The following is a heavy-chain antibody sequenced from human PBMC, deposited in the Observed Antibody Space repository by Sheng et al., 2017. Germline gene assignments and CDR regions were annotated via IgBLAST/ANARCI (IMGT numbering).Heavy chain of an antibody. Sequence: QVRVVQSGAEVKEPGASVKVSCKASGYTFNDFYIHWVRQAPGQGLEWMGWVNPSSGRTLFIQRFQGRATMTGDTSISTAYLHLRSLTSDDTAIYFCAREKRQTGDRGYFDYWGQGSLV. V-gene: IGHV1-2*02. D-gene: IGHD7-27*01. CDR3: AREKRQTGDRGYFDY. CDR2: VNPSSGRT. CDR1: GYTFNDFY. J-gene: IGHJ4*02.